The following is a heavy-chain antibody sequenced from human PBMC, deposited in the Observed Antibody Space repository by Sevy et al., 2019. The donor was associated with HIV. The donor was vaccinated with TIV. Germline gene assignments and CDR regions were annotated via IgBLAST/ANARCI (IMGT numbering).Heavy chain of an antibody. Sequence: SETLSLTCTVSGDSISNSVWSWIRQPPGKGLEWIGYLYYSGNTNYNPSLKTRVTISVDMSKNQFSLSLKSVTAADTAVYHCARDYYDDRPRGFDPWGQGTLVTVSS. D-gene: IGHD3-22*01. J-gene: IGHJ5*02. CDR3: ARDYYDDRPRGFDP. V-gene: IGHV4-59*01. CDR1: GDSISNSV. CDR2: LYYSGNT.